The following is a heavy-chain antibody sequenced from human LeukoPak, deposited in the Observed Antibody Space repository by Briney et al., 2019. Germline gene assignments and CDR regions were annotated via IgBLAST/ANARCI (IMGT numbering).Heavy chain of an antibody. CDR2: ISYDGSNK. Sequence: PGRSLRLSCAASGFTFSSYAMHWVRQAPGKGLEWVAVISYDGSNKYYADSVKGRFTISRDNSKNTLYLQMNSLRAEDTAVYYCARDGYNGGNYFDYWGQGTLVTVSS. CDR3: ARDGYNGGNYFDY. CDR1: GFTFSSYA. D-gene: IGHD5-24*01. J-gene: IGHJ4*02. V-gene: IGHV3-30-3*01.